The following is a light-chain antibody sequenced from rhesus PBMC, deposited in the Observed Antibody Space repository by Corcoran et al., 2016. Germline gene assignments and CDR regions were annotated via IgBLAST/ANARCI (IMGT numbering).Light chain of an antibody. J-gene: IGKJ2*01. Sequence: DIQMTQSPSSLSASVGDRVTITCRASQGISNNLAWYQQKPGKVPKLLIYKPSTLQSGIPSRFSGSGSGTDFTLTISSLQPEDFATYYCQHGYGILYSFGQGTKVEIK. CDR1: QGISNN. CDR2: KPS. V-gene: IGKV1-25*01. CDR3: QHGYGILYS.